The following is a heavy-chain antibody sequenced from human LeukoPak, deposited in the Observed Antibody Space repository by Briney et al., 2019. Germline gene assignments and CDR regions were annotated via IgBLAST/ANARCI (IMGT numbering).Heavy chain of an antibody. CDR2: IISKTAGGTT. J-gene: IGHJ4*02. CDR3: SHHGSGSYATDY. V-gene: IGHV3-15*01. Sequence: GGSLRLSCAASGFTFINAWMTWVRQAPGKGLEWVGRIISKTAGGTTEYAAPVKGRFTISRDDSKNTLYLQMNSLKTEDTAVYYCSHHGSGSYATDYWGQGTLVTVSS. D-gene: IGHD3-10*01. CDR1: GFTFINAW.